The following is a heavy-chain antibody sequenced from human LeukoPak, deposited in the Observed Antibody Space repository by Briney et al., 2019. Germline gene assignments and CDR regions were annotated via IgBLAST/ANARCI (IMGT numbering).Heavy chain of an antibody. Sequence: GASVKVSCKASGYTFTGYYMHWVRRAPGQGLEWMGWINPNSGGTNYAQKFQGRVTMTRDTSISTAYMELSRLRSDDTAVYYCASEYYDFWSGYSNWFDPWGQGTLVTVSS. V-gene: IGHV1-2*02. CDR2: INPNSGGT. CDR3: ASEYYDFWSGYSNWFDP. D-gene: IGHD3-3*01. CDR1: GYTFTGYY. J-gene: IGHJ5*02.